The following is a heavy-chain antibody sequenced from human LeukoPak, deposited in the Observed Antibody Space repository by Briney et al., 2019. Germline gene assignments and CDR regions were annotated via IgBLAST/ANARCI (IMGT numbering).Heavy chain of an antibody. D-gene: IGHD3-22*01. V-gene: IGHV4-61*02. CDR1: GGSISSGSYY. J-gene: IGHJ5*02. CDR2: IYTSGST. Sequence: SETLSLTCTVSGGSISSGSYYWSWIRQPAGKGLEWIGRIYTSGSTNYNPSLKSRVTISVDTSKDQFSLKLSSVTAADTAVYYCARGGRDYYDSSGYYYDWFDPWGQGTLVTVSS. CDR3: ARGGRDYYDSSGYYYDWFDP.